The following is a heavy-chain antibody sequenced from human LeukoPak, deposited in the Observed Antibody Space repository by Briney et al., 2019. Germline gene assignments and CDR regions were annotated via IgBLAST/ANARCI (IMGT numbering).Heavy chain of an antibody. CDR2: MNPNSGNT. J-gene: IGHJ6*03. V-gene: IGHV1-8*01. CDR3: ARLPRSIPPYYYYYMDV. CDR1: GYTFTSYD. Sequence: ASVKVSCKASGYTFTSYDINWVRQATGQGLEWMGWMNPNSGNTGYAQKFQGRVTMTRNTSISTAYMELSSLRSEDTAVYYCARLPRSIPPYYYYYMDVWGKGTTVTISS.